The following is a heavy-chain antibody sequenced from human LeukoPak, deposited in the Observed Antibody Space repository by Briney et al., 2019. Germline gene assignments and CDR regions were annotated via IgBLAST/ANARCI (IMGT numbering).Heavy chain of an antibody. V-gene: IGHV3-74*01. CDR1: GFTFSSFW. Sequence: GRSLRLSCAASGFTFSSFWMHWVRQAPGKGLVWVSFINTDGSSTTYADSVKGRFTVSRDNAKNTLYLQMSGLRAEDTAVYYCAREWKKTGAFDYWGQGTLVTASS. CDR3: AREWKKTGAFDY. CDR2: INTDGSST. J-gene: IGHJ4*02. D-gene: IGHD1-1*01.